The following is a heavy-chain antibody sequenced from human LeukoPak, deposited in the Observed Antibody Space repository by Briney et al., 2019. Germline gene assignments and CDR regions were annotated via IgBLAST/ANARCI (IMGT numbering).Heavy chain of an antibody. CDR1: GGSISSYY. CDR3: ARADSSSSESYYFDY. CDR2: IYYSGST. D-gene: IGHD6-6*01. V-gene: IGHV4-59*01. Sequence: PSETLSLTCTVSGGSISSYYWSWIRQPPGKGLEWVGYIYYSGSTNYNPSLKSRVTISVDTSKNQFSLKLSSVTAADTAVYYCARADSSSSESYYFDYWGQGTLVTVSP. J-gene: IGHJ4*02.